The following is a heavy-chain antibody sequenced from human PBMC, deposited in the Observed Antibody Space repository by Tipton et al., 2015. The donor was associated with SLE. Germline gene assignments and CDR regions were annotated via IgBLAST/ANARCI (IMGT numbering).Heavy chain of an antibody. V-gene: IGHV4-59*08. J-gene: IGHJ6*02. CDR3: ARVTYGMDV. D-gene: IGHD4-11*01. CDR2: IYYSGST. CDR1: GGSISSHY. Sequence: LRLSCTVSGGSISSHYWSWIRQPPGKGLEWIGYIYYSGSTNYNPSLKSRVTISVDTSKNQFSLKLSSVTAADTAVYYCARVTYGMDVWGQGTTVTVSS.